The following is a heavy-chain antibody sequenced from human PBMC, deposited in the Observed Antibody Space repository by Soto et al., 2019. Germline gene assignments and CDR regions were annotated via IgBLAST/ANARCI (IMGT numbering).Heavy chain of an antibody. CDR1: GFPFDDYA. Sequence: PGGSLRLSCAASGFPFDDYAMHWVRQAPGKGLEWVSGISWNSGSIGYADSVKGRFTISRDNAKNSLYLQMNSLRAEDTALYYCAKEPQEQLDPLYYFDYWGQGTLVTVSS. J-gene: IGHJ4*02. V-gene: IGHV3-9*01. CDR2: ISWNSGSI. D-gene: IGHD6-13*01. CDR3: AKEPQEQLDPLYYFDY.